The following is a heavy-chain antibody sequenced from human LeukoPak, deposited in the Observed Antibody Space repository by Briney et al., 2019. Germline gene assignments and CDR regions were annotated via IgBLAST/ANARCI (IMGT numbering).Heavy chain of an antibody. Sequence: GASVKVSCKASGYTFTSYYIVWVRQAPGQGLEWMGRIDPSGGSTSYAQKFQGRVTMTRGTSTRPVYMELSSLISEDTAVYYCARNSGSGFDYWGQGTLVTGSS. V-gene: IGHV1-46*01. CDR2: IDPSGGST. D-gene: IGHD2-15*01. J-gene: IGHJ4*02. CDR1: GYTFTSYY. CDR3: ARNSGSGFDY.